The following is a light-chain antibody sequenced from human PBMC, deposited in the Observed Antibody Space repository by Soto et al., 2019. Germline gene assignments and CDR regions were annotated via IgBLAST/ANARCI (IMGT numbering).Light chain of an antibody. Sequence: EIVMTQSPATLSVSPGERATLSCRASQSVNRTLAWYQQKPGQTPRLLIYDTSSRATGIPARFSGSGSGTDFTLTISSLQSEDFAVYYCQQYNNWPLTFGGGTNVEIK. J-gene: IGKJ4*01. CDR1: QSVNRT. CDR3: QQYNNWPLT. V-gene: IGKV3-15*01. CDR2: DTS.